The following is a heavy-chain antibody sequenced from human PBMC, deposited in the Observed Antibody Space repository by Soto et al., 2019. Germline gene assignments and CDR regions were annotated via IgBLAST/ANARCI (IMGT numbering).Heavy chain of an antibody. Sequence: HVQLVQSGAEVKKPGASLKVSCKASGYTLISYGVSWVRQAPGQGLECLGWISPYNGNTNYAQRLQSRITMTTDASTSTIYMDLRSLRTDDTAVYYCARDHTKWLTDACDIWGQGTMVVVSS. V-gene: IGHV1-18*01. D-gene: IGHD5-12*01. J-gene: IGHJ3*02. CDR2: ISPYNGNT. CDR3: ARDHTKWLTDACDI. CDR1: GYTLISYG.